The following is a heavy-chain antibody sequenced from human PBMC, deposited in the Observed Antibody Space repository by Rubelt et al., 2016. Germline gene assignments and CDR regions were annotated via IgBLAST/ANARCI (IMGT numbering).Heavy chain of an antibody. V-gene: IGHV3-23*04. CDR3: ATPSGY. CDR2: ISGSGGKT. CDR1: GFTFSSYW. Sequence: EVQLVESGGGLVKPGGSLRLSCAASGFTFSSYWMHWVRQVPGKGLVWVSRISGSGGKTYHADSVKGRFTISRDNSKNTLYLQMNSLRAEDTAVYYCATPSGYWGQGTLVTVSS. J-gene: IGHJ4*02.